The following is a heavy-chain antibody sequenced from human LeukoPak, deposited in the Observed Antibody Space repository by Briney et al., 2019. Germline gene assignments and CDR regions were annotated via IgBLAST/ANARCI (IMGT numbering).Heavy chain of an antibody. CDR1: GYTLTSYG. V-gene: IGHV1-18*01. Sequence: ASFKISCKASGYTLTSYGIRWVRQDPGQGPEWMGWISAYNGNTNYAQKLQGRVTMTTDTSTSTAYMELRSLRSDDTAVYYCARFADGAIFDYWGQGTLVTVSS. J-gene: IGHJ4*02. CDR3: ARFADGAIFDY. D-gene: IGHD1-26*01. CDR2: ISAYNGNT.